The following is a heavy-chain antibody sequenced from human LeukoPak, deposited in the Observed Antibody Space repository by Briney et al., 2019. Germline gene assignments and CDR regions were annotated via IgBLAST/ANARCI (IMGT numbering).Heavy chain of an antibody. V-gene: IGHV3-23*01. CDR1: GFTFSSYA. D-gene: IGHD3-3*01. Sequence: GGSLRLSCAASGFTFSSYAMSWVRQAPGKGLEWVSAISGSGGSTYYADSVEGRFTISRDNSENTLYLQMNSLRAEDTAVYYCAKDANYYDFWSDYYQYWGQGTLVTVSS. CDR3: AKDANYYDFWSDYYQY. J-gene: IGHJ4*02. CDR2: ISGSGGST.